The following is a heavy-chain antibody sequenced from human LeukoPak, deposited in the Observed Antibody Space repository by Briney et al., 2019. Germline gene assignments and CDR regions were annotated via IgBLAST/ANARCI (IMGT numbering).Heavy chain of an antibody. CDR1: GGSISSNNHY. J-gene: IGHJ4*02. V-gene: IGHV4-39*01. CDR2: INYSGTI. Sequence: SETLSLTCTVSGGSISSNNHYWGWSRQPPGKGLEWLGSINYSGTIFYSPSLNSRVTISVDTSGNQFSLKLTSATAADTAVYYCARHPGYSSGWWYFDFWGQGSLVTVSS. D-gene: IGHD5-18*01. CDR3: ARHPGYSSGWWYFDF.